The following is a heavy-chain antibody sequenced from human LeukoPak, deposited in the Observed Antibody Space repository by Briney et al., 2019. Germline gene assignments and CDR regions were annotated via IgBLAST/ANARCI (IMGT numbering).Heavy chain of an antibody. J-gene: IGHJ5*02. Sequence: PGGSLRLSCAASGLTFSSYAMSWVRQAPGKGLEWVSAISGSSGPTYYADSVKGRFTISRDNSKNMLYLQMNSLRAEDTAVYYCAKDYRERTSSPNWFDPWGQGTLVTVSS. CDR1: GLTFSSYA. CDR3: AKDYRERTSSPNWFDP. D-gene: IGHD2-2*01. V-gene: IGHV3-23*01. CDR2: ISGSSGPT.